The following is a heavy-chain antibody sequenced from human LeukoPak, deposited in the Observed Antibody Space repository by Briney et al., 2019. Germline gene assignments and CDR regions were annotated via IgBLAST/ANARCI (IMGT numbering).Heavy chain of an antibody. CDR2: IYYSGST. Sequence: SETLSLTCSVSGGSISSYYWSWIRQPPGKGLEWIGYIYYSGSTNYNPSRKSRVTILIDTSKNQFSLKLSSMTAADTAVYYCARANLYNWFDPWGQGTLVTVSS. J-gene: IGHJ5*02. V-gene: IGHV4-59*01. CDR1: GGSISSYY. CDR3: ARANLYNWFDP.